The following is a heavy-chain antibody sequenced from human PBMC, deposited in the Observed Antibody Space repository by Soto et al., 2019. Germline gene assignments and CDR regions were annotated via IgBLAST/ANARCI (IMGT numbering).Heavy chain of an antibody. J-gene: IGHJ3*02. CDR2: ISTRIEAT. CDR1: GFAFSNYA. V-gene: IGHV3-23*01. CDR3: ARDSCQGDAFDI. Sequence: SLSLSCAASGFAFSNYAMHRVHQEPGKGLEWVSSISTRIEATYYADSVKGRFTISRDDAKNTLYLQMNSLRAEDSAVYYCARDSCQGDAFDIWGQGTTVTVSS.